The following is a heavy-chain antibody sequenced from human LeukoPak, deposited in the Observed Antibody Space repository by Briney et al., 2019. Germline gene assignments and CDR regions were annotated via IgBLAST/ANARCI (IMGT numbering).Heavy chain of an antibody. V-gene: IGHV3-30*04. J-gene: IGHJ4*02. CDR3: CRDARLDKKELLDY. D-gene: IGHD3-10*01. CDR1: GFTFSSYE. CDR2: MSYDEKYK. Sequence: GGSLRLSCAASGFTFSSYEMNWVRQAPGKGLEWVAVMSYDEKYKIYADSVKGRFTIYRDNPKNTVYLQMDKLRPTHTAVYYCCRDARLDKKELLDYWGQGTLVTVSS.